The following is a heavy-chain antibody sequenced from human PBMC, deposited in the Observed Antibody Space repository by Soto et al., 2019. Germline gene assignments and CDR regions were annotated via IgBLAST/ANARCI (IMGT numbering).Heavy chain of an antibody. D-gene: IGHD4-17*01. CDR2: IDPSSGTT. J-gene: IGHJ6*02. CDR3: ARVSTVRTIYYYYYGMDV. Sequence: ASVKVSCKPSGYSFSNFYVHWVRQAPGQGLEWMGIIDPSSGTTSYTQKFQERVTMTRDTSMSTVYMELRSLRSDDTAVYYCARVSTVRTIYYYYYGMDVWGQGTTVTVSS. CDR1: GYSFSNFY. V-gene: IGHV1-46*01.